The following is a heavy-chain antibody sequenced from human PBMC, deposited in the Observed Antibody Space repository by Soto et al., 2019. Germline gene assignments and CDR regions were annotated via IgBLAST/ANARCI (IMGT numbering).Heavy chain of an antibody. D-gene: IGHD2-8*02. Sequence: ASVKVSCKASGYTFINHGISWVRQAPGQGLEWVGWISGHDGKTKYARSLQGRVTMTTDTSTSTAYMELRSLTSDDTAVYYCARDFYPLVYYFDYWGQGTLVTVSS. J-gene: IGHJ4*02. V-gene: IGHV1-18*04. CDR2: ISGHDGKT. CDR1: GYTFINHG. CDR3: ARDFYPLVYYFDY.